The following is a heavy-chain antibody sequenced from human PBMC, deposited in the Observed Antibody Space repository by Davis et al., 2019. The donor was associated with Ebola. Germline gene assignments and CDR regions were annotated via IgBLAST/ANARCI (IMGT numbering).Heavy chain of an antibody. D-gene: IGHD3-3*01. CDR3: TSPGFGVAGNYYMDV. J-gene: IGHJ6*03. CDR2: IRSKANSYAT. V-gene: IGHV3-73*01. CDR1: GFTFSGSA. Sequence: PGGSLRLSCAASGFTFSGSAMHWVRQASGKGLEWVGRIRSKANSYATAYAASVKGRFTISRDDSKNTAYLQMNSLKTEDTAVYYCTSPGFGVAGNYYMDVWGKGTTVTVSS.